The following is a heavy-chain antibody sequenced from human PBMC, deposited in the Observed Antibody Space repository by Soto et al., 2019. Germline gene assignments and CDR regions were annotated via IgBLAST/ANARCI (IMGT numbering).Heavy chain of an antibody. V-gene: IGHV4-59*08. D-gene: IGHD6-19*01. CDR2: IYYSGST. CDR3: ARHSGWYVADYYYMDV. CDR1: GGSISSYY. Sequence: SETLSLTCTVSGGSISSYYWSWIRQPPGKGLEWIGYIYYSGSTNYNPSLKSRVTISVDTSKNQFSLKLSSVTAADTAVYYCARHSGWYVADYYYMDVWGKGTTVTVSS. J-gene: IGHJ6*03.